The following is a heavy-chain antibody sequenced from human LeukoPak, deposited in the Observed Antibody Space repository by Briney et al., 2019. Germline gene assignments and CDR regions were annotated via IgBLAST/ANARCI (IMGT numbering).Heavy chain of an antibody. CDR1: GGSISSYY. J-gene: IGHJ6*02. CDR2: IYYSGST. CDR3: ASMRVNSYRYYYGLDV. Sequence: SETLSLTCTVSGGSISSYYWSWIRQPPGKGLEWIGYIYYSGSTNYNPSLKSRVTISVDTSKNQFSLNLNSVTAADTAVYYCASMRVNSYRYYYGLDVWGQGTTVTVSS. V-gene: IGHV4-59*08. D-gene: IGHD5-18*01.